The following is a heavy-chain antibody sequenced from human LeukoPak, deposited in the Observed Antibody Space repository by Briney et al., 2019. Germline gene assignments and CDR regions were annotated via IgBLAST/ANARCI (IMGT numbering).Heavy chain of an antibody. Sequence: ASVKVSCKASGGTFSSYAISWVRQAPGQGLEWMGGIIPIFGTANYAQKFQGRVTITTDESTSTAYMELSSLRSEDTAVYYCARGPPILNYYVSGNYYNYWGQGTLVTVSS. CDR1: GGTFSSYA. J-gene: IGHJ4*02. D-gene: IGHD3-10*01. CDR3: ARGPPILNYYVSGNYYNY. CDR2: IIPIFGTA. V-gene: IGHV1-69*05.